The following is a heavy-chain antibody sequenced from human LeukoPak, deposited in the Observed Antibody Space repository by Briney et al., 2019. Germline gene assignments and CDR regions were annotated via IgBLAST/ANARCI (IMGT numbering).Heavy chain of an antibody. Sequence: SETLSLTCTVSGGSISSSSYYWGWIRQPPGKGLEWMGSIYYSGSTYYNPSLKSRVTISVDTSKNQFSLKLSSVTAADTAVYYCAREGYCSSTSCSYFDYWGQGTLVTVSS. V-gene: IGHV4-39*02. D-gene: IGHD2-2*01. CDR2: IYYSGST. CDR3: AREGYCSSTSCSYFDY. J-gene: IGHJ4*02. CDR1: GGSISSSSYY.